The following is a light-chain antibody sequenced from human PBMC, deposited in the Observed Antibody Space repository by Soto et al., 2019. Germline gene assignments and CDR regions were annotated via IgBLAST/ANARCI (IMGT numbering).Light chain of an antibody. J-gene: IGKJ5*01. CDR2: DAS. CDR1: QDINKN. Sequence: DIQIAQSPCSLSASLGERGASRFQASQDINKNLIWYQQKPGKAPKLLIYDASDLETGVPSRFSGSGSGTGFTFTISSLQPEDFATYYCQQYESLPLTFGQGTRLEIK. V-gene: IGKV1-33*01. CDR3: QQYESLPLT.